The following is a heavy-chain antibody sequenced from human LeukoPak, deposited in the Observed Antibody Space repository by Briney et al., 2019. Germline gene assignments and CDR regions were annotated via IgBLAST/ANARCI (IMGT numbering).Heavy chain of an antibody. CDR2: IFPSGGEI. CDR1: GFTFSTYS. V-gene: IGHV3-21*04. D-gene: IGHD2-8*02. J-gene: IGHJ4*02. Sequence: GESLRLSCGASGFTFSTYSMNWVRQAPGKGLEWVSSIFPSGGEIHYADSVRGRFTISRDNSKSTLSLRMNSLRAEDTAIYYCATYRQVLLPFESWGQGTLVTVSP. CDR3: ATYRQVLLPFES.